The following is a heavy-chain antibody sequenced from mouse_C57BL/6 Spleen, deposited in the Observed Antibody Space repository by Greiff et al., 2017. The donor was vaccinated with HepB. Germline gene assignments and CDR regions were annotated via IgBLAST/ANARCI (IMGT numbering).Heavy chain of an antibody. V-gene: IGHV1-55*01. CDR1: GYTFTSYW. CDR2: IYPGSGST. Sequence: QVHVKQPGAELVKPGASVKMSCKASGYTFTSYWITWVKQRPGQGLEWIGDIYPGSGSTNYNEKFKSKATLTVDTSSSTAYMQLSSLTSEGSAVYDCAREGNYYGSPFAYWGQGTLVTVSA. D-gene: IGHD1-1*01. CDR3: AREGNYYGSPFAY. J-gene: IGHJ3*01.